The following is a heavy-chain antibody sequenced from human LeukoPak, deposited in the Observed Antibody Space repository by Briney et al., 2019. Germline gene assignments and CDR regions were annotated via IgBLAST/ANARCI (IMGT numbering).Heavy chain of an antibody. D-gene: IGHD6-13*01. CDR2: ISGSGGST. CDR3: AKDRGIAAAGPDY. Sequence: GGSLRLSCAASGFTFSSYGMSWVRQAPGKGLEWVPAISGSGGSTYYADSVKGRFTISRDNSKNTLYLQMNSLRAEDTAVYYCAKDRGIAAAGPDYWGQGTLVTVSS. V-gene: IGHV3-23*01. J-gene: IGHJ4*02. CDR1: GFTFSSYG.